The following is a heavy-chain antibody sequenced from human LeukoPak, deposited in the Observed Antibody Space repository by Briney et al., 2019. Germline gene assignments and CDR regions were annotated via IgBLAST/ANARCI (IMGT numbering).Heavy chain of an antibody. CDR1: GFTFSSYA. Sequence: GALRLSCAASGFTFSSYAMSWVRQAPGKGLEWVPVISYDGRNKYYADSVKGRFTISRDNSKNTLYLQMNSLRAEDTAVYYCAKSLSPHYDSSGYYTQGYWGQGTLVTVSS. CDR2: ISYDGRNK. CDR3: AKSLSPHYDSSGYYTQGY. V-gene: IGHV3-30*18. J-gene: IGHJ4*02. D-gene: IGHD3-22*01.